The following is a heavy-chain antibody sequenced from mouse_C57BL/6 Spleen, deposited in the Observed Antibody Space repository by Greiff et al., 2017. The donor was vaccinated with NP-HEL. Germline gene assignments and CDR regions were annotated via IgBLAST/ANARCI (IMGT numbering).Heavy chain of an antibody. CDR1: GYAFSSSW. CDR3: AREGVYDYNYYAMDY. CDR2: IYPGDGDT. Sequence: VQLQQSGPELVKPGASVKISCKASGYAFSSSWMNWVKQRPGKGLEWIGRIYPGDGDTNYNGKFKGKATLTADKSSSTAYMQRSSLTSEDSAVYFCAREGVYDYNYYAMDYWGQGTSVTVSS. J-gene: IGHJ4*01. V-gene: IGHV1-82*01. D-gene: IGHD2-4*01.